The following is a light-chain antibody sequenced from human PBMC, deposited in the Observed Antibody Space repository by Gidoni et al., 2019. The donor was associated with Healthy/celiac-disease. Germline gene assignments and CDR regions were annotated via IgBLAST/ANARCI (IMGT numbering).Light chain of an antibody. J-gene: IGLJ2*01. CDR1: SSDVGGYNY. CDR3: SSYTSSSTSV. V-gene: IGLV2-14*03. Sequence: QSALTQPASVSGSPGQSITISCTGTSSDVGGYNYVSWYQQHPGKAPKLMIYDVSNRPSGVSNRFSGSKSGKTASPTISGLQAEDAADYYCSSYTSSSTSVFGGGTKLTVL. CDR2: DVS.